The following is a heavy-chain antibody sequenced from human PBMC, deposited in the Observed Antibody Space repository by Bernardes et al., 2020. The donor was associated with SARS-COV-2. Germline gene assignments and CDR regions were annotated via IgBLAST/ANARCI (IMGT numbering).Heavy chain of an antibody. CDR1: WFSLSRDGVG. J-gene: IGHJ4*02. D-gene: IGHD3-22*01. CDR2: IYWDDDQ. Sequence: SGITLSKPTQPITLTCPFSWFSLSRDGVGLAWIRQPPGKALEWLALIYWDDDQRYSPSLRSRLTITKDTSKSQVVLTMTNMDPVDTATYYCAHRASFYDDDDFYYSGFDYWGQGTLVTVFS. CDR3: AHRASFYDDDDFYYSGFDY. V-gene: IGHV2-5*02.